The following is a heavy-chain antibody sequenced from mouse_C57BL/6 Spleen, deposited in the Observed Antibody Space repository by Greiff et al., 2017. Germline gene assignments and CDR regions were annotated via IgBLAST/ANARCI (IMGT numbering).Heavy chain of an antibody. Sequence: VKLQESGAELVKPGASVKLSCKASGYTFTSYWMHWVKQRPGQGLEWIGMIHPNSGSTNYNEKFKSKATLTVDKSSSTAYMQLSSLTSEDSAVYYCARWTALDYWGQGTTLTVSS. CDR3: ARWTALDY. V-gene: IGHV1-64*01. CDR1: GYTFTSYW. CDR2: IHPNSGST. J-gene: IGHJ2*01.